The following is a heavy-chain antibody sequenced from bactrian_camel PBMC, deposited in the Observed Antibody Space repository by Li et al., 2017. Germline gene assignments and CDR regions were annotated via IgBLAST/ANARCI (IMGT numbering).Heavy chain of an antibody. J-gene: IGHJ4*01. V-gene: IGHV3-2*01. CDR3: ASSYTGSFFGGQCGL. CDR2: VNSDGTRP. Sequence: VQLVESGGGLVQPGGSLRLSCVVSGWTFSNYYMNWVRQAPGKGLEWVSSVNSDGTRPYYSDSVKGRFTISRDNTKNMLYLEMNSLQTEDSGAYYCASSYTGSFFGGQCGLWGQGTQVTVS. D-gene: IGHD2*01. CDR1: GWTFSNYY.